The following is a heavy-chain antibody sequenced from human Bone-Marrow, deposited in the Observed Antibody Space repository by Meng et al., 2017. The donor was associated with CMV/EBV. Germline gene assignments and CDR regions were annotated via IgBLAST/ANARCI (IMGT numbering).Heavy chain of an antibody. Sequence: SETLSLTCTVSGGSISSGDYYWSWIRQPPGKGLEWIGYIYYSGSTYYNPSLKSRVTISVDTSKNQFSLKLSSVTAADTAVYYCARHPDSSTSYHNWYFDLWGRGTLVTVYS. CDR1: GGSISSGDYY. CDR2: IYYSGST. J-gene: IGHJ2*01. D-gene: IGHD2-2*01. CDR3: ARHPDSSTSYHNWYFDL. V-gene: IGHV4-30-4*08.